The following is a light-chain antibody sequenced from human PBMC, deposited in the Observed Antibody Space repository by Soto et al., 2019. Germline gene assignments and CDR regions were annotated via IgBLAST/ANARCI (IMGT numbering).Light chain of an antibody. CDR2: DAS. Sequence: VQMTQSPFTLSASVGDIVTITCRASQSLRGRLAWYQQKPGKAPRLLIYDASTLESGVPSRFSGTGSETEFTLTISGLQPDDFATYYCQQHSRFASFGGGTKVDIK. CDR3: QQHSRFAS. CDR1: QSLRGR. V-gene: IGKV1-5*01. J-gene: IGKJ4*01.